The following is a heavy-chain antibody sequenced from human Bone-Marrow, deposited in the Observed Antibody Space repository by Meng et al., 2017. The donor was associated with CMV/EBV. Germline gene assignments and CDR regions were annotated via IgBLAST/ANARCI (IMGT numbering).Heavy chain of an antibody. D-gene: IGHD3-16*01. CDR2: ISYDGSNK. J-gene: IGHJ4*02. CDR1: GFTFSSYA. CDR3: ARVGAGADH. V-gene: IGHV3-30*04. Sequence: GGSLRLSCAASGFTFSSYAMHWVRQAPGKGLEWVAVISYDGSNKYYADSVKGRFTISRDNSKNTLYLQMNSLRAEDTAVYYCARVGAGADHWGQGTLVTVSS.